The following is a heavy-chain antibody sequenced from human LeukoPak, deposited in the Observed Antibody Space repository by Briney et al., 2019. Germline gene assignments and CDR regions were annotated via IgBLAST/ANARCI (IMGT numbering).Heavy chain of an antibody. CDR3: ARDYGGNLHFDY. CDR1: GFTVSSNY. Sequence: GGSLRLSCAASGFTVSSNYMSWVRQAPGKGLEWVSVIYSGGSTYYADSVKGRFTISRDNSKNTLYLQMNSLRAEDTAVYYCARDYGGNLHFDYWGQGTLVTVSS. CDR2: IYSGGST. V-gene: IGHV3-53*01. D-gene: IGHD4-23*01. J-gene: IGHJ4*02.